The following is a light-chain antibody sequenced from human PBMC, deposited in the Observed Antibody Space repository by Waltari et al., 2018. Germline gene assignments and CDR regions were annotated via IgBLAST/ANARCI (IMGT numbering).Light chain of an antibody. J-gene: IGKJ1*01. CDR3: QQYRTNPWA. CDR2: KAS. CDR1: QNINSL. V-gene: IGKV1-5*03. Sequence: DIQMTQSPSTLSASVGDRVTLTCRASQNINSLLAWYQQKPGMAPKLLISKASTLESGVPSRFSGSGSGTEFTLTIGSLQPDDLATYYCQQYRTNPWAFGQGTKV.